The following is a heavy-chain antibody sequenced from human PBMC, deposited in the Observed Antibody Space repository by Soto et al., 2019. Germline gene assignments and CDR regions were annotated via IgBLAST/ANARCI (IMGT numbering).Heavy chain of an antibody. CDR2: INPNSGGT. D-gene: IGHD3-9*01. V-gene: IGHV1-2*04. J-gene: IGHJ6*02. CDR3: ARDLILDYDILTGYYPAEAKKHKTYYYYGMDV. Sequence: ASVKVSCKASGYTFTGYYMHWVRQAPGQGLEWMGWINPNSGGTNYAQKFQGWVTMTRDTSISTAYMELSRLRSDDTAVYYCARDLILDYDILTGYYPAEAKKHKTYYYYGMDVWGQGTTVTV. CDR1: GYTFTGYY.